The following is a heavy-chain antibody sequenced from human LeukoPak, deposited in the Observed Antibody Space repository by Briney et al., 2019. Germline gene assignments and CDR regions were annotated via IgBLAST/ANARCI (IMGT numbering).Heavy chain of an antibody. Sequence: PSETLSLTGTVSGGSISSYDWGWIRQPPGKGLEWIGYIYYSGSTNYNPSLKSRVTISVDTSKNQFSLKLSSVTAADTAVYYCAISSGSYFNFDYWGQGTLVTVSS. CDR3: AISSGSYFNFDY. CDR2: IYYSGST. CDR1: GGSISSYD. D-gene: IGHD1-26*01. V-gene: IGHV4-59*08. J-gene: IGHJ4*02.